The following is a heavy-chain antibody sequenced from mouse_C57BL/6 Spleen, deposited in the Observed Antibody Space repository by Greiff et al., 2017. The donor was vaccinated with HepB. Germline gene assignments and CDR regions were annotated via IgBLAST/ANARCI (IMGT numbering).Heavy chain of an antibody. D-gene: IGHD1-1*01. CDR1: GYTFTDYY. Sequence: EVQLQQSGPELVKPGASVKISCKASGYTFTDYYMNWVKQSHGKSLEWIGDINPNNGGTSYNQKFKGKATLTVDKSSSTAYMELRSLTSEDSAVYYCARGEILHYYGSSSYFDVWGTGTTVTVSS. V-gene: IGHV1-26*01. J-gene: IGHJ1*03. CDR2: INPNNGGT. CDR3: ARGEILHYYGSSSYFDV.